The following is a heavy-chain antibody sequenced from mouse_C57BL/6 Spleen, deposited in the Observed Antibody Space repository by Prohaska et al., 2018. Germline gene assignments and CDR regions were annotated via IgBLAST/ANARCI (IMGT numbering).Heavy chain of an antibody. Sequence: HWKSLEWIGYINPNNGGTSYNQKFKGKATLTVNKSSSTAYMELRSLTSEDSAVYYCAGSLITTVVARYWYFDVWGTGTTVTVSS. D-gene: IGHD1-1*01. CDR3: AGSLITTVVARYWYFDV. J-gene: IGHJ1*03. V-gene: IGHV1-22*01. CDR2: INPNNGGT.